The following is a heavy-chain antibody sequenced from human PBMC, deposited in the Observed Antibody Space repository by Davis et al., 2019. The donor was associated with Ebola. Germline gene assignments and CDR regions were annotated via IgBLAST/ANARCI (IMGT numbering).Heavy chain of an antibody. D-gene: IGHD3-10*01. CDR3: AKLGRSSDHYGRHFDW. V-gene: IGHV5-51*01. CDR2: VYPGDSDT. CDR1: GYSFTTYR. Sequence: VESLMISCKVSGYSFTTYRIGRVRQMPGKGPEWMGTVYPGDSDTRYSPSFQGQLTNSAEKSSNTAYLQWSSLKASDTATYYCAKLGRSSDHYGRHFDWWGQGTRVTVSS. J-gene: IGHJ4*02.